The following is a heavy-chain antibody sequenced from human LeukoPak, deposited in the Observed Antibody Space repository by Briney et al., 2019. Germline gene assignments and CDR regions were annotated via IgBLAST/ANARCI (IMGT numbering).Heavy chain of an antibody. Sequence: SETLSLTCAVYGGSFSGYYWSWIRQPPGKGLEWIGEINHSGSTNYNPSLKSRVTISVDTSMNQFSLKLSSVTAADTAVYYCARGRRGWFDPWGQGTLVTVSS. J-gene: IGHJ5*02. D-gene: IGHD3-10*01. CDR1: GGSFSGYY. CDR2: INHSGST. CDR3: ARGRRGWFDP. V-gene: IGHV4-34*01.